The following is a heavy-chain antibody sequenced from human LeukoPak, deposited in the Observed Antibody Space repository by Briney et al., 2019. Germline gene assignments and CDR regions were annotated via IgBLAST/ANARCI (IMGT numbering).Heavy chain of an antibody. V-gene: IGHV4-59*01. Sequence: SETLSLTCTVSGDSISSYYCSWIRQPPGKGLEWIGYIYYSGTTNYNPSLKSRVTIAVDTSKNQFSLKLSSVTAADTAVYYCARHSSLAHFDHWGQGSLVTVSS. CDR3: ARHSSLAHFDH. CDR1: GDSISSYY. J-gene: IGHJ4*02. CDR2: IYYSGTT.